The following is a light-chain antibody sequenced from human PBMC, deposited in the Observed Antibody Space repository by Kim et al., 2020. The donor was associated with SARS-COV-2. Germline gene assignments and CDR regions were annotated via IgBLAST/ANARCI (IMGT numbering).Light chain of an antibody. Sequence: QSITISCTGTSSYVGGYNYVSWYQQLPGKAPKLMIYDVSNRPSGVSNRFSGSKSGNTASLTISGLQAEDEADYYCTSYTSSSTLVVFGGGTQLTVL. CDR3: TSYTSSSTLVV. CDR2: DVS. J-gene: IGLJ2*01. V-gene: IGLV2-14*03. CDR1: SSYVGGYNY.